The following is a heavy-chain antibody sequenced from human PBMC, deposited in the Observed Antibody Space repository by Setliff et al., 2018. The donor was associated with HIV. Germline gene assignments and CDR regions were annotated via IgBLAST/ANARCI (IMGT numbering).Heavy chain of an antibody. V-gene: IGHV5-51*01. CDR2: IYPGDSDT. CDR3: ARQISFSTTCNTGMDV. CDR1: GYSFTNFW. D-gene: IGHD2-2*02. Sequence: PGESLKISCKGSGYSFTNFWIAWVRQMPGKGLEWMGIIYPGDSDTRYSPSFQGQVTISADKSISTAYLQWSSLKASDTAMYYCARQISFSTTCNTGMDVWGQGTTVTVSS. J-gene: IGHJ6*02.